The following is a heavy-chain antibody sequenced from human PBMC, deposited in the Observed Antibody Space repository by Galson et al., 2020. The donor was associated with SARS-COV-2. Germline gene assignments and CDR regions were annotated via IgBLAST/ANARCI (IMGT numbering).Heavy chain of an antibody. Sequence: GGSLRLSCEVSGFIFKDFWMSWFRQAPGKSLEWVANIRGDGSETNYVESVKGRFSISRDNAMNSLYLQMDSLRVEDTAVYYCTREGWQGADWGQGSRVTVSS. V-gene: IGHV3-7*01. J-gene: IGHJ4*02. CDR3: TREGWQGAD. CDR1: GFIFKDFW. CDR2: IRGDGSET.